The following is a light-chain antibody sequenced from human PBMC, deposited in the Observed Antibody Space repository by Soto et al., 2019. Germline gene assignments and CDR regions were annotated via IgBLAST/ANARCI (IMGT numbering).Light chain of an antibody. V-gene: IGLV1-40*01. Sequence: QSALTQPPSVSGAPGQRVTISCTGSSSNIGAGYDVHWYQQLPGTAPKLLIYANSNRPSGVPGRFSGSKSGTSASLAITGLQAEDEADYYCQSYDSSLSGYVFGTGTKLPVL. CDR3: QSYDSSLSGYV. CDR1: SSNIGAGYD. CDR2: ANS. J-gene: IGLJ1*01.